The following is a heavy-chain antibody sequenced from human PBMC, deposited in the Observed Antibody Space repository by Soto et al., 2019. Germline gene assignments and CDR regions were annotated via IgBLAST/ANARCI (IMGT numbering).Heavy chain of an antibody. CDR3: AKNGGGDWEDAFDI. CDR2: ISYDGSNK. D-gene: IGHD2-21*02. J-gene: IGHJ3*02. Sequence: QVQLVESGGGVVQPGKSLRLSCAASGFAFISYGMHWVRQAPGKGLEWVAVISYDGSNKYYADSVKGRFTISRDNSKNTLYLQMNSLRAEDTAVYYCAKNGGGDWEDAFDIWGQGTMVTVSS. CDR1: GFAFISYG. V-gene: IGHV3-30*18.